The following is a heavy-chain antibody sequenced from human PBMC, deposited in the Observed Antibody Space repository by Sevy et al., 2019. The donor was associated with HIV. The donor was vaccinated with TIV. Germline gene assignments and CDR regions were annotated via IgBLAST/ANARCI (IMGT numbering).Heavy chain of an antibody. Sequence: GGSLRLSCAASGFTFSSYAMSWVRQAPGKGLEWVSAISGSGGSTYYADSVKGRFTISRDNSKNTLYLQMNSLRAEDMAVYYCAKTATGEYCSGGRCYGYYFDYWGQGTLVTVSS. CDR1: GFTFSSYA. CDR3: AKTATGEYCSGGRCYGYYFDY. J-gene: IGHJ4*02. D-gene: IGHD2-15*01. CDR2: ISGSGGST. V-gene: IGHV3-23*01.